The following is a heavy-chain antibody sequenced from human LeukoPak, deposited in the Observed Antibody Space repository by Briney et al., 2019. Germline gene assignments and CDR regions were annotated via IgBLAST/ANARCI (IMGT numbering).Heavy chain of an antibody. CDR3: ARSGVGWYTFDY. J-gene: IGHJ4*02. CDR2: IYYSGST. V-gene: IGHV4-59*01. CDR1: GGSISSYY. Sequence: PSETLSLTCTVSGGSISSYYWSWIRQPPGQGLEWIGYIYYSGSTNYNPSLKSRVTISVDTSKNQFSLKLSSVTAADTAVYYCARSGVGWYTFDYWGQGTLVTVSS. D-gene: IGHD6-19*01.